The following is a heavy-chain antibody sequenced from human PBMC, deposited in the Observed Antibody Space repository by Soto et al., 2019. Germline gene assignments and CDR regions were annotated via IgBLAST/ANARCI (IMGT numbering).Heavy chain of an antibody. V-gene: IGHV3-73*01. CDR1: GFTFSGSA. D-gene: IGHD6-13*01. Sequence: EVQLVESGGGLVQPGGSLKLSCAASGFTFSGSAMHWVRQASGKGLEWVGRIRSKANRYATAYAASVKGRFTISRDDSKNTAYLQMNSLKTEDTAVYYCTRSEGLIAAAGSDYYYYMDVWGKGTTVTVSS. J-gene: IGHJ6*03. CDR2: IRSKANRYAT. CDR3: TRSEGLIAAAGSDYYYYMDV.